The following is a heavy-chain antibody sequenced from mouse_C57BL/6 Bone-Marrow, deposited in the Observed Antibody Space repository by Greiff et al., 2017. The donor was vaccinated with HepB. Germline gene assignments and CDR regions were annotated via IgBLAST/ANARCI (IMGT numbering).Heavy chain of an antibody. V-gene: IGHV14-4*01. Sequence: VQLQQSGAELVRPGASVKLSCTASGFNIKDDYMHWVKQRPEQGLEWIGWIDPENGDTEYASKFQGKATITADTSSNTAYLQLSSLTSEDTAVYYCTTVNYYGSSPWFADWGQGTLVTVSA. J-gene: IGHJ3*01. D-gene: IGHD1-1*01. CDR1: GFNIKDDY. CDR2: IDPENGDT. CDR3: TTVNYYGSSPWFAD.